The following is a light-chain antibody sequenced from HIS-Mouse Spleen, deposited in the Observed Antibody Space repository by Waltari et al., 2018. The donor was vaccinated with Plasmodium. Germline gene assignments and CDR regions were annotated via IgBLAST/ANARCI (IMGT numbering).Light chain of an antibody. CDR3: CSYAGSSTFVV. CDR2: EGS. J-gene: IGLJ2*01. V-gene: IGLV2-23*03. CDR1: SSDAGSYTL. Sequence: QSALTQPASVSGSPGQSIPISCTGTSSDAGSYTLVSWYHKHPGKAPKLMIYEGSKRPSGVSNRFAGSKSGNTASLTISGLQAEDEADYYCCSYAGSSTFVVFGGGTKLTVL.